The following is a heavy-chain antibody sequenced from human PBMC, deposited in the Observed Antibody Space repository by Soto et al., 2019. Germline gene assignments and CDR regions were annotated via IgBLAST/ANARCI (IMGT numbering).Heavy chain of an antibody. Sequence: APVKVSCKASGYTFTSYDINWVRQATGQGLEWMGWMNPNSGNTGYAQKFQGRVTMTRNTSISTAYMELSSLRSEDTAVYYCARYAPYCSSTSCYHKGMDVWGQGTTVTVSS. J-gene: IGHJ6*02. CDR1: GYTFTSYD. D-gene: IGHD2-2*01. CDR3: ARYAPYCSSTSCYHKGMDV. CDR2: MNPNSGNT. V-gene: IGHV1-8*01.